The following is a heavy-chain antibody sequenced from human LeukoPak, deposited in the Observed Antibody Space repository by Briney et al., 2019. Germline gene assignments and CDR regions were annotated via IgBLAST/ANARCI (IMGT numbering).Heavy chain of an antibody. V-gene: IGHV3-30-3*01. CDR1: GFTFSSYA. Sequence: PGRSLRLSCAASGFTFSSYAMHWVRQAPGKGLEWVAVISYDGSNKYYADSVKGRFTISRDNSKNTLYLQMNSLRAEDTAVYYCARDLPAAGSDYWGQGTLVTVSS. CDR2: ISYDGSNK. CDR3: ARDLPAAGSDY. D-gene: IGHD6-19*01. J-gene: IGHJ4*02.